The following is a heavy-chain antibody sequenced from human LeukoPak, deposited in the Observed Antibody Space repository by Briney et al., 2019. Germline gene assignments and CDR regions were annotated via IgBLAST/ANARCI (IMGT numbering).Heavy chain of an antibody. CDR1: GGSFSGYY. D-gene: IGHD3-10*01. CDR2: INHSGST. V-gene: IGHV4-34*01. J-gene: IGHJ4*02. Sequence: PSETLSLTCAVYGGSFSGYYWSWIRQPPGKGLEWIGEINHSGSTNYNPSLKSRATISVDTSKNQFSLKLSSVTAADTAVYYCARGRYYGSGSYYNVGSLFDYWGQGTLVTVSS. CDR3: ARGRYYGSGSYYNVGSLFDY.